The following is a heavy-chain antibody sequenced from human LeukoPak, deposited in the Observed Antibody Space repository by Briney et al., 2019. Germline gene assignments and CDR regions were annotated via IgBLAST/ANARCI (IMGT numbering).Heavy chain of an antibody. CDR3: ARRDSYGRYNNWFDP. CDR2: ISSSSSYI. V-gene: IGHV3-21*01. J-gene: IGHJ5*02. Sequence: GGSLRLSCAASGFTFSSYSMNWVRQAPGKGLEWVSSISSSSSYIYYADSVKGRFTISRDNAKNSLYLQMNSLRAEDTAVYYCARRDSYGRYNNWFDPWGQGTLVTVSS. D-gene: IGHD5-18*01. CDR1: GFTFSSYS.